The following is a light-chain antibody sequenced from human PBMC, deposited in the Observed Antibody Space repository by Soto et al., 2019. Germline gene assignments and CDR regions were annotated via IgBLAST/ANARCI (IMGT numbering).Light chain of an antibody. CDR3: QQYGSSPT. J-gene: IGKJ1*01. CDR2: GAS. V-gene: IGKV3-20*01. CDR1: QSVSSSY. Sequence: EIVLTQSPGTLSLSPGERATLSCRASQSVSSSYLAWYQQKPGQAPRLLIYGASSRDTGIPDRFSGSGSGTDFPLTISRLEPEDFAVYYCQQYGSSPTFGQGTKVEIK.